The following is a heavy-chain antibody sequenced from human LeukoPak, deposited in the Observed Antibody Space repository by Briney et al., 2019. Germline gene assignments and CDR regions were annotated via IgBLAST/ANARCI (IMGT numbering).Heavy chain of an antibody. CDR2: ISGSGGNT. CDR1: GFTFSSYG. J-gene: IGHJ4*02. D-gene: IGHD3-9*01. Sequence: PGGSLRLSCAASGFTFSSYGMSWVRQAPGKGLEWVSAISGSGGNTYYVDSVKGRFTISRDNSKNTPYLQMNSLRAEDTAVYYCAKGGLLRYFDWQYDYWGQGTLVTVSS. V-gene: IGHV3-23*01. CDR3: AKGGLLRYFDWQYDY.